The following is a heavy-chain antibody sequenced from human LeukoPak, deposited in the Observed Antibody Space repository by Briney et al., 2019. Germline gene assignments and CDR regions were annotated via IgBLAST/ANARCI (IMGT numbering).Heavy chain of an antibody. Sequence: GGSLRLSCAASGFTFSSYAMNWVRQAPGKGLEWVSSISDRTGRTYYADSVKGRFIISRDNAKDTLFLQMNSLRADDTAIYYCAKPSYGDPLDSFDVWGQGTMVTVSS. CDR2: ISDRTGRT. CDR3: AKPSYGDPLDSFDV. CDR1: GFTFSSYA. D-gene: IGHD4-17*01. V-gene: IGHV3-23*01. J-gene: IGHJ3*01.